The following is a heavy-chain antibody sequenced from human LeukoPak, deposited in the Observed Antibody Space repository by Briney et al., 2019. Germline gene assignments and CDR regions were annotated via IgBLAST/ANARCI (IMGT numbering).Heavy chain of an antibody. CDR3: AREDIAVAGKRFDWFDP. CDR1: GGSFSGYY. CDR2: INHSGST. Sequence: PSETLSLTCAVYGGSFSGYYWSWIRQPPGRGLEWIGEINHSGSTNYNPSLKSRVTISVDTSKNQLSLKLSSVTAADTAVYYCAREDIAVAGKRFDWFDPWGQGTLVTVSS. V-gene: IGHV4-34*01. J-gene: IGHJ5*02. D-gene: IGHD6-19*01.